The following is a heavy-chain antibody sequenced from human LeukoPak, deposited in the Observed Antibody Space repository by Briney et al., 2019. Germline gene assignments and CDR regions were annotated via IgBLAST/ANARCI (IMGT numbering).Heavy chain of an antibody. CDR2: FDPEDGET. D-gene: IGHD3-22*01. CDR1: GGTFSSYA. J-gene: IGHJ4*02. Sequence: ASVKVSCKASGGTFSSYAISWVRQAPGKGLEWMGGFDPEDGETIYAQKFQGRVTMTEDTSTDTAYMELSSLRSEDTAVYYCATDLTYYYDSSGYYRYWGQGTLVTVSS. CDR3: ATDLTYYYDSSGYYRY. V-gene: IGHV1-24*01.